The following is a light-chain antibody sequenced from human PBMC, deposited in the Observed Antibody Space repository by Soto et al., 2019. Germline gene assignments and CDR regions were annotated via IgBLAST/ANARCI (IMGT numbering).Light chain of an antibody. Sequence: EIVMTQSPATLSVSPGERATLSCRASQSVSSNLAWYQQKPGQAPRLLIYDTSNRATGIPPRFSGSGSGTDFTLTLSRLEPEDFAVYYCQQYGSSPQTFGQGTKVDIK. V-gene: IGKV3D-15*02. CDR2: DTS. CDR1: QSVSSN. CDR3: QQYGSSPQT. J-gene: IGKJ1*01.